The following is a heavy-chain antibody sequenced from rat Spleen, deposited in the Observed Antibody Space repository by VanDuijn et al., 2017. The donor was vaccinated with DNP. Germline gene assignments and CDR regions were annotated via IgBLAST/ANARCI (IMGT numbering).Heavy chain of an antibody. Sequence: EVQLVESGGGSVQPGRSLKVSCAASGFTFSNYDMAWVRQAPTKGLEWVASISTSGGTTYYRDSVTGRFTISRDNAESTLYLQMNSLRSEDMATYYCARPYGYNNGGFAYWGQGTLVTVSS. J-gene: IGHJ3*01. CDR2: ISTSGGTT. V-gene: IGHV5-25*01. D-gene: IGHD1-4*01. CDR1: GFTFSNYD. CDR3: ARPYGYNNGGFAY.